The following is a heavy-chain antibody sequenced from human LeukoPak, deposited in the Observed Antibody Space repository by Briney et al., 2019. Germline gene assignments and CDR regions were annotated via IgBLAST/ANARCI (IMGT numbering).Heavy chain of an antibody. CDR1: GGSISSYY. Sequence: SETLSLTCTVSGGSISSYYWTWIRQSAGKGLEWIGRIYTSGSTNYNPSLKSRVSMSVDTSKNQFSLKLSSVTAADTAVYYCARDKSNYLLSDTFDIWGQGTMVTVSS. D-gene: IGHD4-11*01. J-gene: IGHJ3*02. CDR2: IYTSGST. CDR3: ARDKSNYLLSDTFDI. V-gene: IGHV4-4*07.